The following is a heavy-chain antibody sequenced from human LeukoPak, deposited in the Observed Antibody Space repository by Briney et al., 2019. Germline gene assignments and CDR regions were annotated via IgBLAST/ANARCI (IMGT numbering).Heavy chain of an antibody. CDR3: ARDQDDILTGYVKGYFDY. CDR2: INSDGSST. Sequence: PGGSLRLSCAASGFTFSSYWMHWVRQAPGKGLVWVSRINSDGSSTSYADSVKGRFTISRDNAKNTLYLQMNSLRAEDTAVYYCARDQDDILTGYVKGYFDYWGQGTLVTVSS. D-gene: IGHD3-9*01. J-gene: IGHJ4*02. V-gene: IGHV3-74*01. CDR1: GFTFSSYW.